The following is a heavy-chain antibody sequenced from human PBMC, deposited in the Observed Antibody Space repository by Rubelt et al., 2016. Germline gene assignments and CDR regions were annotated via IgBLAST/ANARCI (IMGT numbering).Heavy chain of an antibody. CDR2: INHSGST. Sequence: QVQLQQWGAGLLKPSETLSLTCAVYGGSFSGYYWSWIRQPPGKGLEWIGEINHSGSTNYNPSLNGRVTISVDTSKNQFSLKLSSVTAADTAVYYCARLPDYDSSGYYAYWGQGTLVTVSS. J-gene: IGHJ4*02. CDR1: GGSFSGYY. D-gene: IGHD3-22*01. CDR3: ARLPDYDSSGYYAY. V-gene: IGHV4-34*01.